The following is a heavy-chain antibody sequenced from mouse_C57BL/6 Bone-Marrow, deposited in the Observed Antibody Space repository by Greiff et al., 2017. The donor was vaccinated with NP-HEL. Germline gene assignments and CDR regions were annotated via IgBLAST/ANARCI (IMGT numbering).Heavy chain of an antibody. Sequence: EVHLVESGGDLVKPGGSLKLSCAASGFTFSSYGMSWVRQTPDKRLEWVATISSGGSYTYYPDSVQGRFTISRDNAKNTLYLQMSSLKSEDTAMYYCARHGWTRGYAMDYWGQGTSVTVSS. CDR3: ARHGWTRGYAMDY. D-gene: IGHD3-3*01. CDR2: ISSGGSYT. V-gene: IGHV5-6*01. CDR1: GFTFSSYG. J-gene: IGHJ4*01.